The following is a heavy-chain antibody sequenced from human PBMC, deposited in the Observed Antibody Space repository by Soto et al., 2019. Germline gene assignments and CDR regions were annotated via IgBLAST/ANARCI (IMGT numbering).Heavy chain of an antibody. CDR1: GFTVSSNY. V-gene: IGHV3-66*01. J-gene: IGHJ4*02. D-gene: IGHD3-10*01. CDR2: IYSGGST. CDR3: ASNMVRGVISPFDY. Sequence: PGGSLRLSCAASGFTVSSNYMSWVRQAPGKGLEWVSVIYSGGSTYYADSVKGRFTISRDNSKNTLYLQMNSLRAEDTAVYYCASNMVRGVISPFDYWGQGTLVTVSS.